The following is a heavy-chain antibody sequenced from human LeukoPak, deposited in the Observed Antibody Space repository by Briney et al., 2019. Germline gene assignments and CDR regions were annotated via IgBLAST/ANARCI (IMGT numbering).Heavy chain of an antibody. V-gene: IGHV1-69*13. CDR2: IIPIFGTA. D-gene: IGHD5-18*01. Sequence: ASVKVSCKASGGTFSSYAISWVRQAPGQGLEWMGGIIPIFGTANYAQKFQGRVTITADESTCTAYMELSSLRSEDTAVYYCARGKDTAMVDYYYYYMDVWGKGTTVTVSS. CDR1: GGTFSSYA. J-gene: IGHJ6*03. CDR3: ARGKDTAMVDYYYYYMDV.